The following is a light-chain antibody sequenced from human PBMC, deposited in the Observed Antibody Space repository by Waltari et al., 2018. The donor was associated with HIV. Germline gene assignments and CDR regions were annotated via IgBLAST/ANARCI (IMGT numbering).Light chain of an antibody. CDR3: QSADSSGTYWV. CDR2: KDT. V-gene: IGLV3-25*03. Sequence: SYELTQPPSVSVYPGQTARITCSGDALPMQYAYWYQQHPGQSPVVVIYKDTARSSGIPELYSGSSSETTVTLTISGVQAEDEADYYCQSADSSGTYWVFGGGTKLTVL. CDR1: ALPMQY. J-gene: IGLJ2*01.